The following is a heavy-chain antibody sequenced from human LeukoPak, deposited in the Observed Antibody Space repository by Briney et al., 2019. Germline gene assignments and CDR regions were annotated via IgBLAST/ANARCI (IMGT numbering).Heavy chain of an antibody. Sequence: GGSLRLSCAASGFTFSGYTMTWVRQAPGKGLEWVSSISNISTYIYYADSVKGRFTISRDNVQNSLYLQMNSLRAEDTAVYYCARALMVRGVEFDYWGQGTLVTVSS. D-gene: IGHD3-10*01. J-gene: IGHJ4*02. V-gene: IGHV3-21*01. CDR2: ISNISTYI. CDR1: GFTFSGYT. CDR3: ARALMVRGVEFDY.